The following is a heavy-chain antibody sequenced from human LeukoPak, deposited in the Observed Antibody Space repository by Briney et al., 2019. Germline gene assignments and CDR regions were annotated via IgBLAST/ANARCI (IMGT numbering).Heavy chain of an antibody. D-gene: IGHD2-21*02. CDR1: GFSLSTSEMG. Sequence: ESGPTLVNPTQTLTLTCTFSGFSLSTSEMGVGWIRQPPGKALEWLAIIYWDNDKRHNPSLKSRLIITKDIPENQVVLTMTNVDPVDTATYYCVHTYCGGDCQSYNQVHGAFDIWGQGTMVTVSS. CDR2: IYWDNDK. J-gene: IGHJ3*02. CDR3: VHTYCGGDCQSYNQVHGAFDI. V-gene: IGHV2-5*02.